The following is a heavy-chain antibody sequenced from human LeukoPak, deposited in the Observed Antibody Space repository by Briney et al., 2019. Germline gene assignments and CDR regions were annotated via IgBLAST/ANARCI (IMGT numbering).Heavy chain of an antibody. Sequence: GGSLRLSCAASGFTFSSYWMSWVRQAPGKGLEWVANIKQDGSEKYYVDSVKGRFTISRDNAKNSLYLQMNSLRAEDTAVYYCAKDYDLRYFDWGSYYFDYWGPGTLVTVSS. CDR1: GFTFSSYW. CDR3: AKDYDLRYFDWGSYYFDY. V-gene: IGHV3-7*01. CDR2: IKQDGSEK. D-gene: IGHD3-9*01. J-gene: IGHJ4*02.